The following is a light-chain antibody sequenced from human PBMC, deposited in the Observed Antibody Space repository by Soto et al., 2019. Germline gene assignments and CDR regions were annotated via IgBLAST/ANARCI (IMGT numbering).Light chain of an antibody. CDR2: EVS. J-gene: IGLJ2*01. CDR3: CSYATPRL. V-gene: IGLV2-23*02. CDR1: SSDVGSYNL. Sequence: QSALTQPASVSGSPGQSITISCTGTSSDVGSYNLVSWYQQHPGKAPKLIIYEVSERPSGVSHRFSGSTSGNTASLTISGLQAEDEADYDCCSYATPRLFGGGTKLTVL.